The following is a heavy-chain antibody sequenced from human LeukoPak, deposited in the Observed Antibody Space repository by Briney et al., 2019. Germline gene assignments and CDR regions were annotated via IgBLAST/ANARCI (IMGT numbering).Heavy chain of an antibody. D-gene: IGHD2/OR15-2a*01. Sequence: SETLSLTCGVSGGSIDSTNYWSWLRQAPGKGLQWIGESAHDGTRNYNPSLRSQVAMSFDGANNYFSLSLTAVTAADTARYYCTRENRPFCPFAFWGQGVMVSVSS. J-gene: IGHJ4*02. CDR2: SAHDGTR. V-gene: IGHV4-4*02. CDR3: TRENRPFCPFAF. CDR1: GGSIDSTNY.